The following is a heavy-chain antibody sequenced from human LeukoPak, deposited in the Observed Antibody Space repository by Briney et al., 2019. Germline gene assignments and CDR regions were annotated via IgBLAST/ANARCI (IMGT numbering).Heavy chain of an antibody. Sequence: GGSLRLSCAASGFTFSSYAMSWVRQAPGKGLEWVSAISGSGGSTYYADSVKGRFTISRDNSKNTLYLQMNSLRAEDTAVYYCAKSNSYNWNYVHTGNPRRYYFDYWGQGTLVTVSS. J-gene: IGHJ4*02. CDR2: ISGSGGST. CDR3: AKSNSYNWNYVHTGNPRRYYFDY. V-gene: IGHV3-23*01. CDR1: GFTFSSYA. D-gene: IGHD1-7*01.